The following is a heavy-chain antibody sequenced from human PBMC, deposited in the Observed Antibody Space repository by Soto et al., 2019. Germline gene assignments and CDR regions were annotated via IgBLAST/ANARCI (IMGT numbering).Heavy chain of an antibody. V-gene: IGHV3-15*07. CDR2: IRSKIDREIT. CDR3: ATDDT. Sequence: EVQLVESGGGLVKPGGSLRLSCAASGFPFTIAWMTWVRQAPGKGPEWVGRIRSKIDREITEYAASVRDRFTISRDDSTNTLYLQMNSLKTEDTAVYYCATDDTWGQGALVTVSS. J-gene: IGHJ4*02. CDR1: GFPFTIAW.